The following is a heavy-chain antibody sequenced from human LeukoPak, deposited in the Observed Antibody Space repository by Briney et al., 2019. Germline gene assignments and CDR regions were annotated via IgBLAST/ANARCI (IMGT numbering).Heavy chain of an antibody. J-gene: IGHJ4*02. CDR1: GFNFSNYM. CDR3: ARGSVEGPFDY. Sequence: GGSLRLSCAASGFNFSNYMMHWVRQAPGKGLEWVSSISSSSSYIYYADSVKGRFTISRDNAKNSLYLQMNSLRAEDTAVYYCARGSVEGPFDYWGQGTLVTVSS. CDR2: ISSSSSYI. V-gene: IGHV3-21*01.